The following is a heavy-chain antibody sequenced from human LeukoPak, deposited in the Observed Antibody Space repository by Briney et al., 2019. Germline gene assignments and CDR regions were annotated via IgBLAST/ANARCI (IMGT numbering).Heavy chain of an antibody. J-gene: IGHJ4*02. CDR3: AKGGKWDVTPFDY. V-gene: IGHV3-23*01. CDR1: GYTFTSYS. CDR2: ISGGGGST. D-gene: IGHD1-26*01. Sequence: GGSLRLSCAASGYTFTSYSMNWVRQAPGKGLEWVSTISGGGGSTYYADSVKGRFTISRDNSKNTLYLQVNSLRAEDTAVYYCAKGGKWDVTPFDYWGQGTLVTVSS.